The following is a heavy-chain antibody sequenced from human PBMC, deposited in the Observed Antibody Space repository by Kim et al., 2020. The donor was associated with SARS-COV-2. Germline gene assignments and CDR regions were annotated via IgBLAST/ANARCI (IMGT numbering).Heavy chain of an antibody. CDR3: TSWTYYYGSGSYYNPGDV. J-gene: IGHJ6*02. V-gene: IGHV3-73*01. Sequence: VKGRFTISRDDSKNTAYLQMNSLNTEDTAVYYCTSWTYYYGSGSYYNPGDVWGQGTTVTVSS. D-gene: IGHD3-10*01.